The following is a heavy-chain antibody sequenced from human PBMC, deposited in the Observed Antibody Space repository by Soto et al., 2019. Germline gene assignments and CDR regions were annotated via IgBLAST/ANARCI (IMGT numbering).Heavy chain of an antibody. CDR2: ISLSSTII. J-gene: IGHJ4*02. Sequence: GSPRLSCAASGFTFSQYSMNWVRQAPGQGLDWLSYISLSSTIIYYADSVKGRFTISRDNAKNSLYLQMNSLRDEDSAVYFCSTGVGTLDYWGQGTLVTVSS. V-gene: IGHV3-48*02. CDR3: STGVGTLDY. CDR1: GFTFSQYS.